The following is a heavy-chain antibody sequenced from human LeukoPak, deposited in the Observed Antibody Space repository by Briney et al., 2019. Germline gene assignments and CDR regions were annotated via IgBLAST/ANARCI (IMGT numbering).Heavy chain of an antibody. V-gene: IGHV4-59*12. CDR3: ARVGITGTTPDY. D-gene: IGHD1-7*01. CDR2: IYYSGST. Sequence: SETLSLTCTVSGGSISSFYWNWIRQPPGKGLEWIGYIYYSGSTNYNPSLKSRVTISVDTSKNQFSLNLTSVTAADTAVYYCARVGITGTTPDYWGLGTLVTVSS. J-gene: IGHJ4*02. CDR1: GGSISSFY.